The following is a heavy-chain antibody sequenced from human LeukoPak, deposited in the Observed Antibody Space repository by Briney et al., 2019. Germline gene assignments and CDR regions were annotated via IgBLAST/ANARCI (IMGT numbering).Heavy chain of an antibody. Sequence: ASVKVSCKASGYTFTGYYMHWVRQAPGQGLEWMGRINPNSGGTNYAQKFQGRVTMTRDTSISTAYMELSRLRSDDTAVYYCARGHPYCSSTSCLNNWFDPWGQGTLVTVSS. D-gene: IGHD2-2*01. CDR2: INPNSGGT. V-gene: IGHV1-2*06. J-gene: IGHJ5*02. CDR3: ARGHPYCSSTSCLNNWFDP. CDR1: GYTFTGYY.